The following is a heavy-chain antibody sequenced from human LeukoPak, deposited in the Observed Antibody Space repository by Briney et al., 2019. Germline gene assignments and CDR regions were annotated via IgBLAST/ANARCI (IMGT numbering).Heavy chain of an antibody. CDR2: IYSGGST. CDR1: GFTVRSNY. D-gene: IGHD3-22*01. J-gene: IGHJ4*02. V-gene: IGHV3-53*01. CDR3: ARGYYDSSGDY. Sequence: GGSLRLSCAASGFTVRSNYMSWVRQAPGKGLEWVSVIYSGGSTYYADSVKGRFTISRDNSKNTLYLQMNSLRAEDTAVYYCARGYYDSSGDYWGQGTLVTVSS.